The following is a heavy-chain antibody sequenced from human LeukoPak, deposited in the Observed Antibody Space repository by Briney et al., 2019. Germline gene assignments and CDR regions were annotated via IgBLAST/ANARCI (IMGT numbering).Heavy chain of an antibody. Sequence: ASVKVSCKASGYIYTAYYMHWVRQAPGQGPEWMGWINGNSGGTNYARKFRGRVTMTRDTSITTAYMEVSGLRSDDTAVYFCTRGEIDGPDFDQWGQGTRVTVSS. CDR3: TRGEIDGPDFDQ. D-gene: IGHD5-24*01. V-gene: IGHV1-2*02. CDR1: GYIYTAYY. J-gene: IGHJ4*02. CDR2: INGNSGGT.